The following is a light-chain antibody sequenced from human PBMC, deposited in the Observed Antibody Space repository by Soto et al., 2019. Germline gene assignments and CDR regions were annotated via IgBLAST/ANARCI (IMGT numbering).Light chain of an antibody. CDR1: QSISSW. CDR3: QQYSDNWT. J-gene: IGKJ1*01. V-gene: IGKV1-5*03. Sequence: DIQMTQSPSTLSASVGDRVTITCRASQSISSWLAWYQQKPGQAPKLLIYKASTLQSGVPSRFSSSGSGTEFTLDISSLQPDDSATYYCQQYSDNWTFGQGTKVEIK. CDR2: KAS.